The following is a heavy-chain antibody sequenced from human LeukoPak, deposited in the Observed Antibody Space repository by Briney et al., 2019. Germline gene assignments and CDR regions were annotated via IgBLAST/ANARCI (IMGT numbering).Heavy chain of an antibody. CDR1: GYGFTAYW. CDR2: IYPRDSDT. V-gene: IGHV5-51*01. D-gene: IGHD1-7*01. CDR3: ASLTGTAGNLFDY. J-gene: IGHJ4*02. Sequence: GESLKISCKGSGYGFTAYWIAWVRQMPGKGLEWMGIIYPRDSDTRYSPSFQGQVTISADTSISTAYLQWSSLRASDTAMYYCASLTGTAGNLFDYWGQGTLVTVSS.